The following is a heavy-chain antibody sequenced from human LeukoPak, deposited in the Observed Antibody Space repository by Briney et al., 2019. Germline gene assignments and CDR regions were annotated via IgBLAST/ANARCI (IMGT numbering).Heavy chain of an antibody. CDR2: FDPEDGET. V-gene: IGHV1-24*01. J-gene: IGHJ3*02. Sequence: ASVKVSCKVSGYTLTELSMHWVRQAPGKGLEWMGGFDPEDGETIYAQKFQGRVTMTEDTSTDTAYMELRSLRSDDTAVYYCARDSHRAQDAFDMWGQGTMVTVSS. CDR1: GYTLTELS. CDR3: ARDSHRAQDAFDM.